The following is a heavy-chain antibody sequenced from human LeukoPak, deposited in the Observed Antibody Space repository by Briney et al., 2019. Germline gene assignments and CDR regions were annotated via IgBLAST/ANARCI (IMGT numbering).Heavy chain of an antibody. J-gene: IGHJ4*02. D-gene: IGHD6-19*01. Sequence: SETLSLTCIVSGYSISSGYYWGWIRQPPGKGLEWIGSMSQSGSTFYNPSLKSRVTISLDTSKNQFSLKLTSMTASDTAVYYCAAVAGTPHRFDYWGQGTPVTVSS. V-gene: IGHV4-38-2*02. CDR3: AAVAGTPHRFDY. CDR1: GYSISSGYY. CDR2: MSQSGST.